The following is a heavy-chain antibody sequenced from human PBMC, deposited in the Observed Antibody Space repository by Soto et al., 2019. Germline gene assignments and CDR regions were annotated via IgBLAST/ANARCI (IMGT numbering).Heavy chain of an antibody. CDR3: ARAGLITMVVSDY. V-gene: IGHV1-18*01. D-gene: IGHD3-22*01. Sequence: ASVKVSCKASGYTFTSYGITWVRQAPGQGLEWMGWISGYNYNTNYAQKLQGRLTMTTDTSTSTAYMELRSLRSDDTAVYYCARAGLITMVVSDYWGQGTLVTVSS. CDR1: GYTFTSYG. J-gene: IGHJ4*02. CDR2: ISGYNYNT.